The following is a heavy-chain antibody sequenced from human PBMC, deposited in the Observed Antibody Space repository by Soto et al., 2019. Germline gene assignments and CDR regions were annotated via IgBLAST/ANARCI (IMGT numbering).Heavy chain of an antibody. CDR2: IDWDDDK. D-gene: IGHD5-18*01. Sequence: SGPTLVNPTQTPTLTCTFSGFSLSTSGMRVSWIRQPPGKALEWLARIDWDDDKFYSTSLKTRLTISKDTSKNQVVLTMTNMDPVDTATYYCARIISYGCNPYFDYWGQGTLVTVSS. J-gene: IGHJ4*02. CDR3: ARIISYGCNPYFDY. CDR1: GFSLSTSGMR. V-gene: IGHV2-70*04.